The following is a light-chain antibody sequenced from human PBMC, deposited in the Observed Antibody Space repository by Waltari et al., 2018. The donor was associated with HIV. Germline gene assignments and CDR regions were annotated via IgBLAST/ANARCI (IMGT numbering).Light chain of an antibody. J-gene: IGLJ1*01. CDR2: RVN. Sequence: QSVLTQPPSASGTPGQRVTISCSGSSFNIGRNYVSWYQQLPGTAPKVLIFRVNQRPSGVPDRFSGSKSGASASLAISGLRSEDEADYFCATWDDSLSGSYVFGPGTKVSVL. CDR3: ATWDDSLSGSYV. V-gene: IGLV1-47*01. CDR1: SFNIGRNY.